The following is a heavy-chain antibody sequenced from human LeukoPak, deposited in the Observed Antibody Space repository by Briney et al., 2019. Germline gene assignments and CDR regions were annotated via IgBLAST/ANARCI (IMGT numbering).Heavy chain of an antibody. J-gene: IGHJ4*02. V-gene: IGHV4-38-2*02. D-gene: IGHD3-22*01. CDR3: ERVNWLNTMYYYASSGYYKEYYFDY. Sequence: SETLSLTCTVSGYSISSGYYWGLIRQPPGKGLEWIGSIYHSGSTYYNPSLKSRVTISVDTSKNKFSLKLSSESAADTAVYSCERVNWLNTMYYYASSGYYKEYYFDYWGQGTLVTVSS. CDR1: GYSISSGYY. CDR2: IYHSGST.